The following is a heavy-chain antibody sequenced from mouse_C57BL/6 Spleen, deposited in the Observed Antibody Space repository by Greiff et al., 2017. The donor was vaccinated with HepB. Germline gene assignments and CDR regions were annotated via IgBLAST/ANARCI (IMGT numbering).Heavy chain of an antibody. D-gene: IGHD1-1*01. Sequence: QVQLQQPGAELVRPGTSVKLSCKASGYTFTSYLMHLVNQRPGHGLEWIGGIDPSDSYTNYNQKFMGKATLTVDTSSSTAYMQRSSLTSEDSAVYYCARDYYGSSYWFAYWGQGTLVTVSA. CDR1: GYTFTSYL. J-gene: IGHJ3*01. CDR2: IDPSDSYT. CDR3: ARDYYGSSYWFAY. V-gene: IGHV1-59*01.